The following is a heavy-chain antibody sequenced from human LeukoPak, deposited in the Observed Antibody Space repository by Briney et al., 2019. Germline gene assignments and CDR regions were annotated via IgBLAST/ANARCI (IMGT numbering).Heavy chain of an antibody. CDR1: GFTFSSYA. Sequence: GGSLRLSCAASGFTFSSYAMSWVRQAPGKGLEWVSAISGSGGSTYYADSVKGRFTISGDNSKNTLYLQMNSLRAEDTAVYYCAKDSEDYDILTGYLFDYWGRGTLVTVSS. CDR3: AKDSEDYDILTGYLFDY. J-gene: IGHJ4*02. D-gene: IGHD3-9*01. CDR2: ISGSGGST. V-gene: IGHV3-23*01.